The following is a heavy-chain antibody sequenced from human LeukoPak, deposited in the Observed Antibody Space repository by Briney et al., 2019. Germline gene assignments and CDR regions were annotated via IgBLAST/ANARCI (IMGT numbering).Heavy chain of an antibody. J-gene: IGHJ4*01. CDR1: GYTFSDYY. Sequence: ASVKVSCKASGYTFSDYYLHWVRQAPGQGLEWVGWINPNSGGTNFAQKFRGRVTMTRDTSITTAYMVLTRLKSDDTAVYYCARGGVRSADSRRGYWGQGTLVTVSS. V-gene: IGHV1-2*02. CDR3: ARGGVRSADSRRGY. D-gene: IGHD6-13*01. CDR2: INPNSGGT.